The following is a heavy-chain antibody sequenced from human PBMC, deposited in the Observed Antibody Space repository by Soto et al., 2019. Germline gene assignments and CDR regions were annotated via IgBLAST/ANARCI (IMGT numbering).Heavy chain of an antibody. CDR2: IFYSGST. D-gene: IGHD6-13*01. V-gene: IGHV4-59*01. J-gene: IGHJ5*01. Sequence: QVQLQESGPGLVKPTETLSLTSTVSGGSISNYDWSWTRQSPGKGLEWIGYIFYSGSTNYNPSLTSRVTISVDTSKNQFSLKLSSVTAADTAVYYCAREGWPGSSWYEFWGQGTLVTVSS. CDR1: GGSISNYD. CDR3: AREGWPGSSWYEF.